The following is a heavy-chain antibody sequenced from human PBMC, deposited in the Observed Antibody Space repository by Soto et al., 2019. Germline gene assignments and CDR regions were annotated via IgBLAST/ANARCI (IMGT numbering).Heavy chain of an antibody. V-gene: IGHV3-53*01. D-gene: IGHD3-22*01. Sequence: EVQLVESGGGLIKPGGSLRLSCAASGFTVSSNYMSWVRQAPGKGLEWVSVIYSGGSTYYADSVKGRFTISRDHSKNTLYLQMNSLRAEDTAVYYCARGRDYYDSSGLGDYFDYWGQGTLVTVSS. J-gene: IGHJ4*02. CDR1: GFTVSSNY. CDR2: IYSGGST. CDR3: ARGRDYYDSSGLGDYFDY.